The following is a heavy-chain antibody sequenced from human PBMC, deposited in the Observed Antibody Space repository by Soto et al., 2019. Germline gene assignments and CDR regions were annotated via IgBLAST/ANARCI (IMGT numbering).Heavy chain of an antibody. D-gene: IGHD2-2*01. J-gene: IGHJ1*01. Sequence: SETLSLTCTVSGGSISSGGYYWSWIRQHPGKGLEWIGYIYYSGSTYYNPSLKSRVTISVDTSKNQFSLKLSSVTAADTAVYYCARVSHCSSTSCYRGDEYFQHWGQGTLVTVSS. V-gene: IGHV4-31*03. CDR2: IYYSGST. CDR1: GGSISSGGYY. CDR3: ARVSHCSSTSCYRGDEYFQH.